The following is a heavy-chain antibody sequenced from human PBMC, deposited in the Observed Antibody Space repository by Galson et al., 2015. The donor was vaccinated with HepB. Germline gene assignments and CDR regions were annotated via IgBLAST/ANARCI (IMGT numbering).Heavy chain of an antibody. D-gene: IGHD3-10*01. CDR3: ARQFTMPLWSGRFDH. CDR2: VIPILGIE. CDR1: GGPFRSYA. V-gene: IGHV1-69*04. J-gene: IGHJ4*03. Sequence: SVKVSCKDSGGPFRSYALCGVQQPPGQGLEWMGRVIPILGIENYAQIFQGRVTITPDKSTTTAYMELSSLRSEDTAVYYCARQFTMPLWSGRFDHWGQGTLVTVSS.